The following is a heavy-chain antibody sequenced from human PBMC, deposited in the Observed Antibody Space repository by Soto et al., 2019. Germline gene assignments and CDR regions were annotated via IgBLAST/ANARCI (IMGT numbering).Heavy chain of an antibody. CDR2: ISYDGSNK. J-gene: IGHJ5*02. D-gene: IGHD3-3*01. V-gene: IGHV3-30-3*01. Sequence: GGSLRLSCAASGFTFSSYAMHWVRQAPGKGLEWVAVISYDGSNKYYADSVKGRFTISRDNSKNTLYLQMNSLRAEDTAVYYCARRWDFWSGPYAPNLFDHWGQGTLVTVSS. CDR3: ARRWDFWSGPYAPNLFDH. CDR1: GFTFSSYA.